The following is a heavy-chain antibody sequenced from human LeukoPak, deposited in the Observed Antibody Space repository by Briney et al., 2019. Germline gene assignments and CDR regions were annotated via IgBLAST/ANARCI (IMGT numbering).Heavy chain of an antibody. V-gene: IGHV3-7*01. Sequence: PGGSLRLSYAASGFSFSSHWMTWVRQAPGKGLEWVANIKPDGSKTTYVESVKGRFTISRDNAKNSLFLQMINLRVEDTAVYYCASQPAVIDLDLWGQGILVTVSS. CDR3: ASQPAVIDLDL. CDR2: IKPDGSKT. D-gene: IGHD2-21*01. CDR1: GFSFSSHW. J-gene: IGHJ4*02.